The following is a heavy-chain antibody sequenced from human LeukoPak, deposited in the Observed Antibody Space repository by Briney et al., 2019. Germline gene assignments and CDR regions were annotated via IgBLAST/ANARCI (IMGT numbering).Heavy chain of an antibody. CDR1: GGSVSSYY. Sequence: SETLSLTCTVSGGSVSSYYWSWMRQPPGKGLEWIGDGYYSGSTNKNPSLKSRVTISVDTPKNQFSLKLSSVTAADTAVYYCAGSSRDGYVDAFDIWGQGTMITVSS. CDR2: GYYSGST. D-gene: IGHD5-24*01. V-gene: IGHV4-59*08. J-gene: IGHJ3*02. CDR3: AGSSRDGYVDAFDI.